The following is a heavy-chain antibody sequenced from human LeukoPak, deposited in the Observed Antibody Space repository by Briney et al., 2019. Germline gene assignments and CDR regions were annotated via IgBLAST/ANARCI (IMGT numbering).Heavy chain of an antibody. CDR3: ARDVRGSGTYGMDV. D-gene: IGHD3-10*02. CDR2: IYYSGST. J-gene: IGHJ6*02. CDR1: GGSISSSSYY. V-gene: IGHV4-39*07. Sequence: SETLSLTCTVSGGSISSSSYYWGWIRQPPGKGLEWIGSIYYSGSTYYNPSLKSRVTISVDTSKNQFSLKLSSVTAADTAVYYCARDVRGSGTYGMDVWGQGTTVTVSS.